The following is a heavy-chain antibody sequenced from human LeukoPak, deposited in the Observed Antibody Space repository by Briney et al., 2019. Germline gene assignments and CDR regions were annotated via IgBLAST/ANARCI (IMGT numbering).Heavy chain of an antibody. CDR3: ARDSSGASFDY. D-gene: IGHD6-25*01. Sequence: GGSLRLSCAVSGFTFSNYAMSWVRQAPGKGLEWVSGISGSGGRTYYADSVKGRFTISRDDSKNTLYLQMNSLRAEDTAVYYCARDSSGASFDYWGREPWSPSPQ. CDR2: ISGSGGRT. V-gene: IGHV3-23*01. CDR1: GFTFSNYA. J-gene: IGHJ4*02.